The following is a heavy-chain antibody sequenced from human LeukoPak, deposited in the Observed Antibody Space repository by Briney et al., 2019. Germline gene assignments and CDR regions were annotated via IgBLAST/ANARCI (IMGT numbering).Heavy chain of an antibody. Sequence: SGGSLRLSCAASGFTFSSYGMHWVRQAPGKGLEWASGISGSGGSTYYADSVKGRFTISRDNTKNTLYLQMNSLRAEDTAVYYCAKDRHAPGRYCSSTSCFPFDSWGQGTLVTVSS. CDR3: AKDRHAPGRYCSSTSCFPFDS. D-gene: IGHD2-2*01. J-gene: IGHJ5*01. V-gene: IGHV3-23*01. CDR1: GFTFSSYG. CDR2: ISGSGGST.